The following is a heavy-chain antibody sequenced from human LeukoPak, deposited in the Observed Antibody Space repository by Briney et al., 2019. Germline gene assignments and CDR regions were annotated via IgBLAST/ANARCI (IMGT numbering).Heavy chain of an antibody. CDR1: GGSFSGYY. CDR2: IYDSGST. CDR3: ARQSISGSSLTYFDY. J-gene: IGHJ4*03. Sequence: SETLSLMCAVYGGSFSGYYGSWIRQPPGKGLEWIGNIYDSGSTNYNPSLKSRVTISVDTSKNQCSLKLSSVTAADTAVYYCARQSISGSSLTYFDYWGHETPVNVSS. D-gene: IGHD3-22*01. V-gene: IGHV4-34*01.